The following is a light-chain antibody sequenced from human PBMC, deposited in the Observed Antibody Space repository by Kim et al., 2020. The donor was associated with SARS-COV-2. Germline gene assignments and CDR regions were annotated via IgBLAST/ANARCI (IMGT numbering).Light chain of an antibody. Sequence: APGERATLSCRASQSVSSSYLGWYQQKPGQAPRLLIYGASYRATGIPDRFSGSGSGTDFTLTISRLEPEDFAVYYCHQYGSSPRTFGQGTKVDIK. CDR1: QSVSSSY. CDR3: HQYGSSPRT. J-gene: IGKJ1*01. CDR2: GAS. V-gene: IGKV3-20*01.